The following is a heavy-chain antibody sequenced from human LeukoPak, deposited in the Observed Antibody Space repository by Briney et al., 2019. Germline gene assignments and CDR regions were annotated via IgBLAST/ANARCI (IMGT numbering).Heavy chain of an antibody. V-gene: IGHV3-53*01. J-gene: IGHJ5*02. CDR1: GFTVSSNY. D-gene: IGHD6-19*01. CDR3: AKFETDSSGWLRGRYNWFDP. Sequence: HPGGSLRLSCAASGFTVSSNYMSWVRRAPGKGLEWVSVIYSGGSTYYADSVKGRFTISRDNSKNTLYLQMNSLRAEDTAVYYCAKFETDSSGWLRGRYNWFDPWGQGTLVTVSS. CDR2: IYSGGST.